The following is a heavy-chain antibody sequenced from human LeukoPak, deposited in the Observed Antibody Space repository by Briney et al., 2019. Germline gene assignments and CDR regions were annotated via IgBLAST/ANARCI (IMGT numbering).Heavy chain of an antibody. CDR3: AREGSSGYYDY. D-gene: IGHD3-22*01. CDR1: GGSISSGGYS. J-gene: IGHJ4*02. CDR2: IYHSGST. Sequence: SETLSLTCAVSGGSISSGGYSWSWIRQPPGKGLEWIGYIYHSGSTYYNPSLKSRVTISVDRSKNQFSLKLSSVTAADTAVYYCAREGSSGYYDYWGQGTLVTVSS. V-gene: IGHV4-30-2*01.